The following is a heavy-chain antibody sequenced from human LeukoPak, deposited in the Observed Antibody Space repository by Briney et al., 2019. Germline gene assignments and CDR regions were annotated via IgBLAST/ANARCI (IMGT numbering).Heavy chain of an antibody. V-gene: IGHV3-30*02. D-gene: IGHD2-15*01. J-gene: IGHJ6*03. CDR1: GFTFTNYA. Sequence: GGSLRLSCAASGFTFTNYAMSWVRQAPGKGLEWVAFIRYDGSNEYYADSVKGRFTISRDKSKNTLSLQMNGLRVEDTAVYYCAKVMPPGRIRFYSYYMDVWGKGTTVTVS. CDR2: IRYDGSNE. CDR3: AKVMPPGRIRFYSYYMDV.